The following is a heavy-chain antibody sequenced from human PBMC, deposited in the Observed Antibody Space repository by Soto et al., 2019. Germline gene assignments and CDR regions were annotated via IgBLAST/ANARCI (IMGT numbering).Heavy chain of an antibody. V-gene: IGHV3-48*01. J-gene: IGHJ4*02. CDR1: GFTFIIYS. Sequence: GSLRLSCAASGFTFIIYSMNWVRQAPGKGLEWVSYITSSGSATYYADTVKGRFTISRDNAKNSLYLQMNSLRAEDTAVYYCTRGYTGYAQAGLDSWGQGTLVTVSS. D-gene: IGHD5-12*01. CDR3: TRGYTGYAQAGLDS. CDR2: ITSSGSAT.